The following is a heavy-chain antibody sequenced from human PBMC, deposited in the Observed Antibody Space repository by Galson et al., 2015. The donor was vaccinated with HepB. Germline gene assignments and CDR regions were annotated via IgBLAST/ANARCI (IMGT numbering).Heavy chain of an antibody. D-gene: IGHD2-15*01. V-gene: IGHV3-23*01. J-gene: IGHJ5*02. CDR1: GFSFGSYA. CDR3: AKGSGFCRGGSCLNWFDP. CDR2: ISYSGANT. Sequence: SLRLSCAASGFSFGSYAISWVRQAPGKGLEWVSVISYSGANTYYAVSVKGRFTISRDNSKNTLYLQMNRLRAEDTAIYYCAKGSGFCRGGSCLNWFDPWGQGTLVTVFS.